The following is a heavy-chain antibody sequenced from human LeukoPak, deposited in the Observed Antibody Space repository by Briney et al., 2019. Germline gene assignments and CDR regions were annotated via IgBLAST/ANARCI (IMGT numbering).Heavy chain of an antibody. CDR1: GFTFSDYY. CDR2: ISSSGSTI. V-gene: IGHV3-11*04. J-gene: IGHJ6*02. D-gene: IGHD2-2*01. Sequence: GSLRLSCAASGFTFSDYYMSWIRQAPGKGLEWVSYISSSGSTIYYADSVKGRFTISRDNAKNSLYLQMNSLRAEDTAVYYCARDSRRLATGIYYYYYYGMDVWGQGTTVTVSS. CDR3: ARDSRRLATGIYYYYYYGMDV.